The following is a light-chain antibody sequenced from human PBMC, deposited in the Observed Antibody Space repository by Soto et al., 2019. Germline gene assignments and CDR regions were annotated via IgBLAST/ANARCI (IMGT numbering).Light chain of an antibody. Sequence: EIEMTQSPATLSVSPGERATLSCRASQSVSSNLAWYQQKPGQAPRLLIYDTSTRATDIPARFSGSGSGAEFTLTISSLQSEDFAVYYCQQYESWPYTFGQGTNLEI. V-gene: IGKV3-15*01. CDR2: DTS. CDR1: QSVSSN. CDR3: QQYESWPYT. J-gene: IGKJ2*01.